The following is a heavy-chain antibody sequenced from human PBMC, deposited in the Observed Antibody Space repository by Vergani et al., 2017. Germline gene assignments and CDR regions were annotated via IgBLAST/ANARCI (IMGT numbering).Heavy chain of an antibody. Sequence: EVQLVESGGGLVQPGGSLKLSCAASGFTFSGSAMHWVRQASGKGLEWVSGISWNSGSIGYADSVKGRFTISRDNAKNSLYLQMNSLRAEDTAVYYCAKDLSPRDIVVVPAHWGQGTLVTVSS. J-gene: IGHJ4*02. D-gene: IGHD2-2*01. CDR1: GFTFSGSA. CDR3: AKDLSPRDIVVVPAH. V-gene: IGHV3-9*01. CDR2: ISWNSGSI.